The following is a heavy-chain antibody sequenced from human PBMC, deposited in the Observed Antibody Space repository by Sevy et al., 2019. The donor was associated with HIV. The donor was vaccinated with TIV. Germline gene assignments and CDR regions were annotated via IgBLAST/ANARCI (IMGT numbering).Heavy chain of an antibody. CDR3: ARAGDDYGDEDYFDY. J-gene: IGHJ4*02. Sequence: SETLSLTCTVSGGSISSYYWSWIRQPAGKGLEWIGRIYTRGSTNYNPSLKSRVTMSVDTSKNQFSLKLSSVTAADTAVYYCARAGDDYGDEDYFDYWGQGTLVTVSS. D-gene: IGHD4-17*01. V-gene: IGHV4-4*07. CDR1: GGSISSYY. CDR2: IYTRGST.